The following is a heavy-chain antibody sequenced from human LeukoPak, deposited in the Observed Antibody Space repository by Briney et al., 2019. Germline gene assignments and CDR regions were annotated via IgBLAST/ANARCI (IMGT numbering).Heavy chain of an antibody. Sequence: SETLSLTCTVSGYSISSGYYWGWIRQPPGKGLEWIGYIYYSGSTNYNPSLKSRVTMFVDTSKNQFSLKLSSVTAADTAVYYCARHGGTRITLVEVYYFDYWGQGNLVTVSS. CDR3: ARHGGTRITLVEVYYFDY. CDR1: GYSISSGYY. D-gene: IGHD4-11*01. CDR2: IYYSGST. J-gene: IGHJ4*02. V-gene: IGHV4-38-2*02.